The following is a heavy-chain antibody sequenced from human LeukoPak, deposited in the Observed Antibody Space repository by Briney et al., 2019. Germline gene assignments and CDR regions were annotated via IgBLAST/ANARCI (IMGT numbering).Heavy chain of an antibody. CDR3: ARDRSGFYSVDH. V-gene: IGHV3-7*01. CDR2: IKQDGSEI. J-gene: IGHJ4*02. Sequence: GGSLRLSCAASGFTFSIYWMSWVRQAPGKGLEWVANIKQDGSEIYFLGSVKGRFTISRDNAKNSLYLQMNSLRAEDTAVYYCARDRSGFYSVDHWGQGTLVTVSS. CDR1: GFTFSIYW. D-gene: IGHD5-12*01.